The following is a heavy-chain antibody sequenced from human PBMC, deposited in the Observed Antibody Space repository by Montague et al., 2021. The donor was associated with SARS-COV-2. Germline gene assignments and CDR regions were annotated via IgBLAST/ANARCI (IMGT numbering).Heavy chain of an antibody. V-gene: IGHV4-61*09. CDR2: LATSGST. CDR1: GGSVSSESHH. CDR3: GTLTVGGSGRGS. Sequence: TLSLTCTVSGGSVSSESHHWSWIRQPAGKGLEWIGQLATSGSTNYXPSLKSRATIPIDTSKNQFSLKLTSVTAADTAMYYCGTLTVGGSGRGSWGQGTLVTVSS. D-gene: IGHD3-10*01. J-gene: IGHJ5*02.